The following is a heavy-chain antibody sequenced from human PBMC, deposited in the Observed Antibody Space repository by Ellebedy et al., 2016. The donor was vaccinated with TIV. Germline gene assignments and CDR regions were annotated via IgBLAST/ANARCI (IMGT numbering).Heavy chain of an antibody. Sequence: GESLKISCAASGFTLSSYDMHWVRQGTGKGLEWVSAIGGADDTYYSVSVKGRFTISRENAKNSLYLQMNSLTAGDTAVYYCARDKVSSRSGSCDYWGQGTMVTVSS. CDR3: ARDKVSSRSGSCDY. V-gene: IGHV3-13*01. D-gene: IGHD1-26*01. CDR2: IGGADDT. J-gene: IGHJ3*01. CDR1: GFTLSSYD.